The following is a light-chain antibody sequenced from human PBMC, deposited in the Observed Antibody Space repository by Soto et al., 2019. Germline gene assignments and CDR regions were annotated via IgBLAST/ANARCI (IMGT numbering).Light chain of an antibody. CDR3: QQYFAYPLT. J-gene: IGKJ1*01. V-gene: IGKV1-5*01. CDR1: QSVGIW. Sequence: DIQLTQSPPTLSASVGDRVTITCRASQSVGIWLAWYQHKPGKAPKVFVYGASSLETGVPSRFGGSGSATEFTLVINGLQADASATYYCQQYFAYPLTFGQGTKVEVK. CDR2: GAS.